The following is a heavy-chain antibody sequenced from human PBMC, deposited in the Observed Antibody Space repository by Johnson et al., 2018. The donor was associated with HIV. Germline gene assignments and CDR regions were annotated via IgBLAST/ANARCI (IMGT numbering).Heavy chain of an antibody. J-gene: IGHJ3*02. CDR3: ARDGPRYYYDSSGSRGTFDI. CDR1: GFTFSTYG. Sequence: EVQLVESGGGLVQPGGSLRMSCVASGFTFSTYGMTWVRQAPGKGLEWVSAISGTGGTTYYADSVRGRFSISRDNSKNTLYLQMNSLRAEDTAVYYCARDGPRYYYDSSGSRGTFDIWGQGTMVTFSS. V-gene: IGHV3-23*04. CDR2: ISGTGGTT. D-gene: IGHD3-22*01.